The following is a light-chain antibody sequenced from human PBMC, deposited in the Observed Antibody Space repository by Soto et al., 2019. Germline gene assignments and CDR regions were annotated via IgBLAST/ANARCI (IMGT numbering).Light chain of an antibody. V-gene: IGKV3-20*01. CDR1: QTLSPNY. CDR3: QQYSALPMT. Sequence: DIVLTQSPGTLSFSPGERATLSCSASQTLSPNYLAWCQQKPGHTTRLLVYGSSKRATGITDRFSGSGSGTDFTLNTSRLEPDDFGVYFCQQYSALPMTFGQGTRLEI. J-gene: IGKJ5*01. CDR2: GSS.